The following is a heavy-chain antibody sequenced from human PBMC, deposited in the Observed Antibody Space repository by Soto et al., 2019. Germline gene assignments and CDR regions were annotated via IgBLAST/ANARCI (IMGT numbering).Heavy chain of an antibody. Sequence: SETLSLTCAVYGGSFSGYYWSWIRQPPGKGLEWIGEINHSGSTNYNPSLKSRVTISVDTSKNQFSLKLSSVTAADTAVYYCARESGSGSYYYYYYYGMDVWGQGTTVTVSS. CDR3: ARESGSGSYYYYYYYGMDV. D-gene: IGHD3-10*01. V-gene: IGHV4-34*01. CDR2: INHSGST. J-gene: IGHJ6*02. CDR1: GGSFSGYY.